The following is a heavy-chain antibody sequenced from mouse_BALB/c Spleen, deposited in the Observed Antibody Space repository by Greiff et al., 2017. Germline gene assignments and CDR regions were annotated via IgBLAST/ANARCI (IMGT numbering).Heavy chain of an antibody. V-gene: IGHV2-9*02. J-gene: IGHJ2*01. D-gene: IGHD2-4*01. Sequence: VMLVESGPGLVAPSQSLSITCTVSGFSLTSYGVHWVRQPPGKGLEWLGVIWAGGSTNYNSALMSRLSISKDNSKSQVFLKMNSLQTDDTAMYYCARAMITTGRVFDYWGQGTTLTVSS. CDR1: GFSLTSYG. CDR3: ARAMITTGRVFDY. CDR2: IWAGGST.